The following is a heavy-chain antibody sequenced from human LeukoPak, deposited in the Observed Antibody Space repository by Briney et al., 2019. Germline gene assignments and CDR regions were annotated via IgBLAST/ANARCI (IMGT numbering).Heavy chain of an antibody. Sequence: SGTLSLTCAVSGGSISSSNWWSWVRQPPGKGLEWIGEIYHSGSTNYNPSLKGRVTISVDKSKNQFSLKLSSVTAADTAVYYCARDLRMGTMDYWGQGTLVTVSS. CDR2: IYHSGST. J-gene: IGHJ4*02. CDR3: ARDLRMGTMDY. V-gene: IGHV4-4*02. D-gene: IGHD4/OR15-4a*01. CDR1: GGSISSSNW.